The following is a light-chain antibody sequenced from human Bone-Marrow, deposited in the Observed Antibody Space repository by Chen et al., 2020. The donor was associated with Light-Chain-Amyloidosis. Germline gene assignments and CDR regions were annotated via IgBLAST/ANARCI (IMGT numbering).Light chain of an antibody. Sequence: SYVLTQPSSVSVAPGQTATIACGGNNIGSTSVHWYQQTPGQAPLLVVYDDSDRPSGIPERLSGSNSGNTATLTISRVEAGDEADYYGQVWDRSSDRPVFGGGTKLTLL. CDR2: DDS. CDR3: QVWDRSSDRPV. CDR1: NIGSTS. J-gene: IGLJ3*02. V-gene: IGLV3-21*02.